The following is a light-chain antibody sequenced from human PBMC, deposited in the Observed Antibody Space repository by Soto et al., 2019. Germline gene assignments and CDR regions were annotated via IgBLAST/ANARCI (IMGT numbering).Light chain of an antibody. J-gene: IGKJ5*01. CDR3: QQYGTSRPVT. CDR1: QSVTGNY. V-gene: IGKV3-20*01. CDR2: AAS. Sequence: EIVMTQSPCTLSLSPGERAPVSCMTSQSVTGNYLAWYQQKRGQAPRLLIYAASRRATGIPDRFSGSGSGTDFTLTISRLDPEDFAVYHCQQYGTSRPVTFGQGTRLEI.